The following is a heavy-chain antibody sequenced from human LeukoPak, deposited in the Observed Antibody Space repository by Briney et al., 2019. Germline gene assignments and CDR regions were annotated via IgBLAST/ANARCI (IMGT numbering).Heavy chain of an antibody. Sequence: PGVSLRLSCAASGFTFSSYAMHWVRQAPGKGLEWVAVISYDGSNKYYADSVKGRFTISRDNSKNTLYLQMNSLRAEDTAVYYCARDLNFYYYYYGMDVWGQGTTVTVS. CDR3: ARDLNFYYYYYGMDV. D-gene: IGHD5-24*01. CDR1: GFTFSSYA. CDR2: ISYDGSNK. J-gene: IGHJ6*02. V-gene: IGHV3-30-3*01.